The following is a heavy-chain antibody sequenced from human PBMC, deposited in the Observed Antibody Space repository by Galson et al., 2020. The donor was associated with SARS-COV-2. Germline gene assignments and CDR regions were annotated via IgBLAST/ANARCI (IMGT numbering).Heavy chain of an antibody. CDR3: ARDKLGRGRPETGYYYYYGMDV. V-gene: IGHV4-31*03. D-gene: IGHD1-1*01. Sequence: SETLSLTCTVSGGSISSCGYYWSWIRQHPGKGLEWIGYIYYSGSTYYNPSLKSRVTISVDTSKNQFSLKLSSVTAADTAVYYCARDKLGRGRPETGYYYYYGMDVWGQGTTVTVAS. J-gene: IGHJ6*02. CDR2: IYYSGST. CDR1: GGSISSCGYY.